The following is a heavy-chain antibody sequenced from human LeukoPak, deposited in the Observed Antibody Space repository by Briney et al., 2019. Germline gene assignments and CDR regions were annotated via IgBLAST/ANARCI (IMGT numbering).Heavy chain of an antibody. J-gene: IGHJ6*02. CDR1: GFTFSSYW. V-gene: IGHV3-74*01. D-gene: IGHD6-13*01. CDR2: INSDGSST. Sequence: PGGSLRLSCAASGFTFSSYWMHWVRQAPGKGLVWVSRINSDGSSTSYADSVKGRFTISRDNAKNTLYLQMNSLRAEDTAVHYCARIFEDSSSWYAYYYYGMDVWGQGTTVTVSS. CDR3: ARIFEDSSSWYAYYYYGMDV.